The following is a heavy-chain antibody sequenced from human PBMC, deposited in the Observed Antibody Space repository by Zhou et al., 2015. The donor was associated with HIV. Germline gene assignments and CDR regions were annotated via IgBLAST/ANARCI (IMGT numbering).Heavy chain of an antibody. D-gene: IGHD3-22*01. CDR1: GGTFSSYA. CDR2: IIPIFGTA. CDR3: ARGGRFDSIGYLGY. Sequence: QVQLVQSGAEVKKPGSSVKVSCKASGGTFSSYAISWVRQAPGQGLEWMGGIIPIFGTANYAQKFQGRVTITRDTSASTAYMELGSLRYEDTAVYYCARGGRFDSIGYLGYWGQGTLVTVSS. J-gene: IGHJ4*02. V-gene: IGHV1-69*06.